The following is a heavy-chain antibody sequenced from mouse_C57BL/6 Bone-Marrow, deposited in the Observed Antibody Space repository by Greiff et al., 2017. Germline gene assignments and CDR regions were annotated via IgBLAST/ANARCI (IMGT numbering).Heavy chain of an antibody. J-gene: IGHJ1*03. Sequence: VQLQQSGTVLARPGASVKMSCKTSGYTFTSYWMHWVKQRPGQGLEWIGAIYPGNSDTSYNQKFTGKAKLTAVTSASTAYMELSSLTNEDSAVYYCHYYGSRYFDVWGTGTTVTVSS. CDR1: GYTFTSYW. CDR3: HYYGSRYFDV. D-gene: IGHD1-1*01. CDR2: IYPGNSDT. V-gene: IGHV1-5*01.